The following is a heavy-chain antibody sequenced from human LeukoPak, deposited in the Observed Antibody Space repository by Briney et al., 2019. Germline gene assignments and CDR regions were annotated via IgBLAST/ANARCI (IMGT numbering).Heavy chain of an antibody. CDR3: ARDGPFRHAFDI. Sequence: GASVKVSCKASGYTFTSYDINWVRQATGQGLEWMGWMNPNNGNTGYAQKFQGRVTMTRNTSISTAYMELSSLRSEDTAVYYCARDGPFRHAFDIWGQGTMVTVSS. D-gene: IGHD3-10*01. CDR2: MNPNNGNT. CDR1: GYTFTSYD. J-gene: IGHJ3*02. V-gene: IGHV1-8*01.